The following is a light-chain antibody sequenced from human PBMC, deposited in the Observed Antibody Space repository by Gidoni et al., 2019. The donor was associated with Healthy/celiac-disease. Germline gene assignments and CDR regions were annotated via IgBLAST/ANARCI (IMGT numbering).Light chain of an antibody. J-gene: IGKJ3*01. CDR3: QQYYSTPFT. CDR2: WAS. Sequence: IVMTQSPDSLAVSLGERATINCKSSQSVLYSSNNKNYLAWYQQKPGQPPKLLIYWASTRESGVPDRFSGSGSGTDFTLTISSLQAEDVAVDYCQQYYSTPFTFGPGTKVDIK. CDR1: QSVLYSSNNKNY. V-gene: IGKV4-1*01.